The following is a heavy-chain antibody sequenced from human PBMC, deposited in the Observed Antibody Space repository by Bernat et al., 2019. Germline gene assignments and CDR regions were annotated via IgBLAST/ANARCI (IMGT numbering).Heavy chain of an antibody. D-gene: IGHD3-3*01. J-gene: IGHJ3*02. V-gene: IGHV3-30*04. Sequence: QVQLVESGGGVVQPGRSLRLSCAASGFTFSSYAMHWVRQAPGKGLEWVAVISYDGSSKYYADSVKGRFTISRDNSKNTLYLQMNSLRAEDTAVYYCARPRFTTFGVITSGGFDMWGQGTMVTVSS. CDR1: GFTFSSYA. CDR2: ISYDGSSK. CDR3: ARPRFTTFGVITSGGFDM.